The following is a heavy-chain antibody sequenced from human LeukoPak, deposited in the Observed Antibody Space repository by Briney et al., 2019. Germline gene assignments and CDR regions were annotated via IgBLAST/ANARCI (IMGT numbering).Heavy chain of an antibody. D-gene: IGHD6-6*01. CDR2: IRNKANNYAT. V-gene: IGHV3-73*01. CDR3: TYTSSSGVVY. J-gene: IGHJ4*02. Sequence: GGSLMLSCAASGFTFSVSAMYWVRQASGKGLEWVGRIRNKANNYATAYAASLKGRFTISRDDSKNTAYLQMNSLETEDTAMYYCTYTSSSGVVYWGQGTLVTVSS. CDR1: GFTFSVSA.